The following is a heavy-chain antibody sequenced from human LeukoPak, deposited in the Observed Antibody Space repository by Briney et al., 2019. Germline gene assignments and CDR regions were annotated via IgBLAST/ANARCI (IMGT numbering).Heavy chain of an antibody. D-gene: IGHD6-6*01. CDR1: GGSISSGSYY. CDR3: AREGPHSSSD. J-gene: IGHJ3*01. CDR2: IYTSGST. Sequence: SETLSLTCTVSGGSISSGSYYWSWIRQPAGKGLEWIGRIYTSGSTNYNPSLKSRVTISVDTSKNQFSLKLSSVTAADTAVYYCAREGPHSSSDWGQGTMVTVSS. V-gene: IGHV4-61*02.